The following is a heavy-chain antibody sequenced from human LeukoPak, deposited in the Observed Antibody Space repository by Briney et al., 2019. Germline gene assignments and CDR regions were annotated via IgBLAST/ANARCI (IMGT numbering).Heavy chain of an antibody. J-gene: IGHJ4*02. CDR3: AKGRRKTTVTTGFDY. D-gene: IGHD4-17*01. V-gene: IGHV3-23*01. CDR1: GFTFSSYS. CDR2: ISGSGGST. Sequence: GGAPRLSCAAPGFTFSSYSMSWVRQAPGKGLEWVSAISGSGGSTYCADSVKGRFTISRDNSKNTLYLQMNSLRAEDTAVYYCAKGRRKTTVTTGFDYWGQGTLVTVSS.